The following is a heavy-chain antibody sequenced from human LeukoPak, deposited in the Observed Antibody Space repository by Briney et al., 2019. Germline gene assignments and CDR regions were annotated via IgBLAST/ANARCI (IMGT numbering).Heavy chain of an antibody. CDR2: ISSSSSYI. J-gene: IGHJ3*02. CDR1: GFTFPSST. D-gene: IGHD3-22*01. V-gene: IGHV3-21*01. Sequence: PGGSLRLSCAASGFTFPSSTMNWVRQAPGKGLEWVSSISSSSSYIYYADSVKGRFTISRDNAKNSLYLQMNSLRAEDTAVYYCARDGYYLDAFDIWGQGTMVTVSS. CDR3: ARDGYYLDAFDI.